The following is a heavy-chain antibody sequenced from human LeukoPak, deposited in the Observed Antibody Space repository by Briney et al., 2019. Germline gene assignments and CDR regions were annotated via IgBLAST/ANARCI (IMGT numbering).Heavy chain of an antibody. J-gene: IGHJ4*02. Sequence: GGSLRLSCAASGFTFDDYGMSWVRQAPGKGLEGVSGINWNGGSTGYANSVKGRFTISRDNAKNSLYLQMNSLRAEDTALYYCARGARGVSGYYFDYWGQGTLVTVSS. CDR2: INWNGGST. CDR3: ARGARGVSGYYFDY. D-gene: IGHD3-10*01. V-gene: IGHV3-20*04. CDR1: GFTFDDYG.